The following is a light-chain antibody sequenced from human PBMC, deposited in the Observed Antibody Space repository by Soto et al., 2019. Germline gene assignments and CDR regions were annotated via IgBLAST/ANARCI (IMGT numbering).Light chain of an antibody. CDR1: QSVTSNY. CDR3: HHRGNGIT. J-gene: IGKJ5*01. CDR2: GPS. V-gene: IGKV3D-20*02. Sequence: EIVLTQSPCTLSLSPGERATLSCRASQSVTSNYLAWYQQKPGQAPRLLIYGPSSRATGIPDRFSGSGSGTDFTLTISSLEPEDFAVYYCHHRGNGITFGQGTRLEIK.